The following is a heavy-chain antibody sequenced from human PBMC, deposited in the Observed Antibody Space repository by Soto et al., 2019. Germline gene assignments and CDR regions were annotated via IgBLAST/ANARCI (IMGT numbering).Heavy chain of an antibody. CDR1: GYNFTNYW. CDR3: ARHQNRFLQWTDYYYYYMDV. CDR2: IYPGDSDT. Sequence: GESLKISCKGSGYNFTNYWIGWVRQMPGKGLEWMGIIYPGDSDTKYSPSFQGQVTISADKSISTAYLQWSSLKASDTAMYYCARHQNRFLQWTDYYYYYMDVWGKGTTVNVSS. V-gene: IGHV5-51*01. D-gene: IGHD3-3*01. J-gene: IGHJ6*03.